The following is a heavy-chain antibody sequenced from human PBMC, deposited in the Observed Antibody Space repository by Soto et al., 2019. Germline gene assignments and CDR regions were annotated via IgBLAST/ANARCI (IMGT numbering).Heavy chain of an antibody. Sequence: SETLSLTCTFSGGSISSYYWSLIRQPPGKGLEWIGYIYYSGSTNYNPSLKSRVTISVDTSKNQFSLKLSSVTAADTAVYYCARLRITMIVGAYYFDYWGQGTLVTVSS. CDR2: IYYSGST. V-gene: IGHV4-59*01. D-gene: IGHD3-22*01. CDR3: ARLRITMIVGAYYFDY. CDR1: GGSISSYY. J-gene: IGHJ4*02.